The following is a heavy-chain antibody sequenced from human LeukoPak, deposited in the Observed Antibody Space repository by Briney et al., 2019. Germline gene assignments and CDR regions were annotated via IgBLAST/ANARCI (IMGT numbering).Heavy chain of an antibody. CDR2: IYYSGST. V-gene: IGHV4-59*01. CDR1: GGSISSYY. CDR3: ARSSMIVVED. D-gene: IGHD3-22*01. J-gene: IGHJ3*01. Sequence: SETLSLTCTVSGGSISSYYWSWIRQPPGKGLEWIGYIYYSGSTNYNPSLKSRVTISVDTSKNQFSLKLSSVTAADTAAYYCARSSMIVVEDWGQGTMVTVSS.